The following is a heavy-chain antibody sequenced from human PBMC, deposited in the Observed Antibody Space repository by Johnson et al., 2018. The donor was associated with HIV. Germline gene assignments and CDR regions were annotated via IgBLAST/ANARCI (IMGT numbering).Heavy chain of an antibody. Sequence: QLVESGGGVVQPGRSLRLSCAASGLTFDDFGLSWVRQAPGKGLEWVSGISWNSGSIGYADSVKGRFTISSDNAKNSLYLQMNSLRAEDTALYYWVKDKRSCSSLVAFDMWGQGIMVTFSS. CDR1: GLTFDDFG. D-gene: IGHD6-6*01. CDR2: ISWNSGSI. CDR3: VKDKRSCSSLVAFDM. V-gene: IGHV3-9*01. J-gene: IGHJ3*02.